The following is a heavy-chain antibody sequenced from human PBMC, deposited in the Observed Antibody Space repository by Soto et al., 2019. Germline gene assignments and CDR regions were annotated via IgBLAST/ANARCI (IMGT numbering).Heavy chain of an antibody. Sequence: GESLKISCKGSGYSFNSYWISWVRQMPGKGLEWMGRIDPSDSYTNYSPSFQGHVTISADKSISTAYLQWSSLKASDTAMYYCARPRSSSRNYYGMDVWGQGTTVTVSS. CDR1: GYSFNSYW. V-gene: IGHV5-10-1*01. CDR2: IDPSDSYT. J-gene: IGHJ6*02. D-gene: IGHD6-13*01. CDR3: ARPRSSSRNYYGMDV.